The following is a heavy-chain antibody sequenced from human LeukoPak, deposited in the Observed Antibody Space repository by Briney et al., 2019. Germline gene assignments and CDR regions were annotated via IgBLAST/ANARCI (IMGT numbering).Heavy chain of an antibody. CDR3: ASNYYDSSGYYVDAFDI. CDR2: ISGSGGST. D-gene: IGHD3-22*01. CDR1: GFTFSSYA. J-gene: IGHJ3*02. Sequence: PGGSLRLSCAASGFTFSSYAMSWVRQAPGKGLEWVSAISGSGGSTYYADSVKGRFTISRDNSKNTLYLQMNSLRAEDTAVYYCASNYYDSSGYYVDAFDIWGQGTMVTVSS. V-gene: IGHV3-23*01.